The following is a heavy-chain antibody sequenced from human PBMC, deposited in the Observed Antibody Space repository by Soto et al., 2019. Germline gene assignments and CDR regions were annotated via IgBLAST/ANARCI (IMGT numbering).Heavy chain of an antibody. V-gene: IGHV1-3*01. Sequence: ASVKVSCKASGYTFTSYAMHWVRQAPGQRLEWMGWINAGNGNTKYSQKFQGRVTITTDTSASTAYMELSSLRSDDTAVYYCARDLGYCSSICCYYYYYYGIYIRGRRATVPVS. J-gene: IGHJ6*02. CDR1: GYTFTSYA. CDR3: ARDLGYCSSICCYYYYYYGIYI. CDR2: INAGNGNT. D-gene: IGHD2-2*01.